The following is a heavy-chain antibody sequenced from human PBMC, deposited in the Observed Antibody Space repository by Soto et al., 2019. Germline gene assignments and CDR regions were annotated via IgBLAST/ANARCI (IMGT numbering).Heavy chain of an antibody. CDR2: IYYSGST. V-gene: IGHV4-61*01. CDR1: GGSVSSGSYY. CDR3: ARDRSTRVGATTRSYYYYGMDV. D-gene: IGHD1-26*01. J-gene: IGHJ6*02. Sequence: SETLSLTCTVSGGSVSSGSYYWSWIRQPPGKGLEWIGYIYYSGSTNYNPSLKSRVTISVDTSKNQFSLKLSSVTVADTAVYYCARDRSTRVGATTRSYYYYGMDVWGQGTTVTVSS.